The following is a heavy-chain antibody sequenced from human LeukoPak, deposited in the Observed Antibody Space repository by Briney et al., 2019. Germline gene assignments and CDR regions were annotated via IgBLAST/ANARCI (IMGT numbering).Heavy chain of an antibody. CDR3: AKRETHWYFDL. Sequence: SETLSLTCTVSGGSISSGGYYWSWIRQHPEKGLEWMGYIYYSGSTYCSPSLRSRVSISLDTSENQFSLELISVTAADTAVYYCAKRETHWYFDLWGRGTLVTVSS. CDR1: GGSISSGGYY. CDR2: IYYSGST. J-gene: IGHJ2*01. V-gene: IGHV4-31*03.